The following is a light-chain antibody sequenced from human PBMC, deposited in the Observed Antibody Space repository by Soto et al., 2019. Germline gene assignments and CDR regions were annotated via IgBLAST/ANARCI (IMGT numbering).Light chain of an antibody. CDR2: KGT. V-gene: IGLV2-23*01. J-gene: IGLJ1*01. CDR3: CSYAGSSTYV. CDR1: SSDVGAYNS. Sequence: QSALAQPASVSGSPGQSITISCTGTSSDVGAYNSVSWYQQHPHRAPQVIIYKGTQRPSGVSNRFSGSKSGNTASLTISGLQAEDEADYYCCSYAGSSTYVFGTGTKVTVL.